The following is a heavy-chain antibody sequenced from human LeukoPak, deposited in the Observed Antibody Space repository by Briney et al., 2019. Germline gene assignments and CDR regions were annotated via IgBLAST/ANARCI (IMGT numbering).Heavy chain of an antibody. V-gene: IGHV3-21*01. Sequence: GGSLRLSCAASGFTFSSYSMNWVRQAPGKGLEWVSCISSSSSYIYYADSVKGRFTISRDNSKNTLYLQMNSLRAEDTAVYYCARASPQYYYDSSGWGAFDIWGQGTMVTVSS. D-gene: IGHD3-22*01. CDR3: ARASPQYYYDSSGWGAFDI. J-gene: IGHJ3*02. CDR2: ISSSSSYI. CDR1: GFTFSSYS.